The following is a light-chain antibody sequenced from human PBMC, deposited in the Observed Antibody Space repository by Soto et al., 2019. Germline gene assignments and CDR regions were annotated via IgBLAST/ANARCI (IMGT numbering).Light chain of an antibody. V-gene: IGLV1-44*01. CDR2: TNN. CDR3: AAWDDSLNGVM. CDR1: SSNIGSNT. J-gene: IGLJ3*02. Sequence: QSVLTQPPSASGTPGQRVTISCSGTSSNIGSNTGNWYQQLPGTAPKLLIYTNNQRPSGVPVRFSGSKSGTSASLAISGLQSEDEADYYCAAWDDSLNGVMFGGGTKLPVL.